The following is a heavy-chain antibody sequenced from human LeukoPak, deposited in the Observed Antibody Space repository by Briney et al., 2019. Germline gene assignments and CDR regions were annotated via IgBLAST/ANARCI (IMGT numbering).Heavy chain of an antibody. CDR2: INRGATYI. Sequence: KPGGSLRLSCTVSEFTFSSYSMNWVRQAPGKGLEWVASINRGATYIYYADSMKGRFTISRDDAESSLYLQMNSLRAEDTAVYYCARLRRNSDSSGYYYYYDYWGQGILVTVSS. CDR3: ARLRRNSDSSGYYYYYDY. CDR1: EFTFSSYS. J-gene: IGHJ4*02. V-gene: IGHV3-21*01. D-gene: IGHD3-22*01.